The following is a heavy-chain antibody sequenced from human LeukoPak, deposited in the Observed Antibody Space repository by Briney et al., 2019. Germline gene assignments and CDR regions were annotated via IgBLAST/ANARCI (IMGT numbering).Heavy chain of an antibody. J-gene: IGHJ4*02. CDR2: IWYDGSNK. CDR1: GFTFSSYG. CDR3: AKGRNYDFWSGYLDY. V-gene: IGHV3-33*06. Sequence: PGESLRLSCAASGFTFSSYGMHWVRQAPGKGLEWVAVIWYDGSNKYYADSVKGRFTISRDNSKNTLYLQMNSLRAEDTAVYYCAKGRNYDFWSGYLDYWGQGTLVTVSS. D-gene: IGHD3-3*01.